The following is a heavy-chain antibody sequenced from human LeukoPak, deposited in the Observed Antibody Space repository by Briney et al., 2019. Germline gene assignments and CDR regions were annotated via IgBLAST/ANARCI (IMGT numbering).Heavy chain of an antibody. CDR1: GFIFSNYW. V-gene: IGHV3-7*03. J-gene: IGHJ4*02. CDR2: IKHDGTAK. CDR3: TRQLED. Sequence: GGSLRLSCAASGFIFSNYWMDWVRQAPGKGLEWVANIKHDGTAKYYVDSVKGRFTISRDSAKNSLYLQMNSLRAEDTAVYFSTRQLEDWGQGTLVTVSS. D-gene: IGHD1-1*01.